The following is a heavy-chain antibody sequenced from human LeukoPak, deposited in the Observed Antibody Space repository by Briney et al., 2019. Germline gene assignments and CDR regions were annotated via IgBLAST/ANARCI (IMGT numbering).Heavy chain of an antibody. CDR1: GFTFSTFW. Sequence: QTGGSLRLSCAASGFTFSTFWMTWVRQAPGKGLEWVANIKPDGSEKSYVDSVKGRFTISRDNAKNSLYLEMNSLRAEDTALYYCTTNTGDDWGRGTLVTVSS. CDR2: IKPDGSEK. CDR3: TTNTGDD. D-gene: IGHD2-8*02. J-gene: IGHJ4*02. V-gene: IGHV3-7*01.